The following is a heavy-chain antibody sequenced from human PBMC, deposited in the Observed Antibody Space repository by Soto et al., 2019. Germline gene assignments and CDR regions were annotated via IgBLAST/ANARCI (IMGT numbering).Heavy chain of an antibody. CDR3: TRSIGSGGVMGGFDY. D-gene: IGHD3-16*01. CDR2: IIPIFDAP. V-gene: IGHV1-69*01. CDR1: GGTFKMYA. J-gene: IGHJ4*02. Sequence: QVRLVQSGVEVKKPGSAVKVSCKASGGTFKMYAMNWVRQAPGQGLEWMGGIIPIFDAPRYSQHFQGRVTITVEASTSTAYMELSSLRSDDTAISYCTRSIGSGGVMGGFDYWGQGTLVTVSS.